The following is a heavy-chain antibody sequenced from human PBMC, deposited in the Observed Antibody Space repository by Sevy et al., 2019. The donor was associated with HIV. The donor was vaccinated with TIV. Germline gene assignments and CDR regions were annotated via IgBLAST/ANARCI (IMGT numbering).Heavy chain of an antibody. Sequence: GGSLRLSCAASGFTFSSYAMHWVRQAPGKGLEWVAVISYDGSNKYYAGSVKGRFTISRDNSKNTLYLQMNSLRAEDTAVYYYARGCSSTSCYSHYYYGMDVWGQWTTVTVSS. J-gene: IGHJ6*02. V-gene: IGHV3-30*04. CDR3: ARGCSSTSCYSHYYYGMDV. D-gene: IGHD2-2*01. CDR1: GFTFSSYA. CDR2: ISYDGSNK.